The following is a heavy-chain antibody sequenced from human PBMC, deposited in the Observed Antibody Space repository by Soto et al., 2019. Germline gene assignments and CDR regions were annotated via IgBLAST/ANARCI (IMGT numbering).Heavy chain of an antibody. CDR2: IIPIFGTA. CDR3: ARGNGGKTRGSFDY. V-gene: IGHV1-69*01. Sequence: QVQLVQSGAEVKKPGSSVKVSCKASGGTFSSYAISWVRQAPGQGLEWMGGIIPIFGTANYAQKFQGRVTITADESTGTADMELSSLRSEDTAVYYCARGNGGKTRGSFDYWGQGTLVTVSS. CDR1: GGTFSSYA. J-gene: IGHJ4*02. D-gene: IGHD2-15*01.